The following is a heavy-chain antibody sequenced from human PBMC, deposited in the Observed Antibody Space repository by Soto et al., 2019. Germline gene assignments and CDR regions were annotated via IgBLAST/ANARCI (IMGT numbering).Heavy chain of an antibody. Sequence: EVQLVESGGGLIQPGGSLRLSCAASGFTVSSNYMSWVRQAPGQGLEWVSVIYSGGSTYYADSVKGRFTISRDNSKNTLYLQMNSLRAEDTAVYYCARFNPYYDFWSGGAFDIWGQGTMVTVSS. CDR2: IYSGGST. CDR3: ARFNPYYDFWSGGAFDI. CDR1: GFTVSSNY. J-gene: IGHJ3*02. D-gene: IGHD3-3*01. V-gene: IGHV3-53*01.